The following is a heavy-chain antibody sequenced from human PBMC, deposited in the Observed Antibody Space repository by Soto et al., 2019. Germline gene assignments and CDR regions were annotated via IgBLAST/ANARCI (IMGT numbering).Heavy chain of an antibody. CDR1: GGSISSYY. CDR2: IYYSGST. Sequence: SETLSLTCTVSGGSISSYYWSWIRQPPGKGLEWIGYIYYSGSTNYNPSLKSRVTISVDTSKNQFSLKLSSVTAADTAVYYCARSERYYDFWSGSYTYYYGMDVWGQGTTVTVSS. J-gene: IGHJ6*02. D-gene: IGHD3-3*01. CDR3: ARSERYYDFWSGSYTYYYGMDV. V-gene: IGHV4-59*01.